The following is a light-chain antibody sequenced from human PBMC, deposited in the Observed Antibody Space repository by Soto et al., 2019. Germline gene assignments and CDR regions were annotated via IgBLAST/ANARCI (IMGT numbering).Light chain of an antibody. CDR1: QSISSW. V-gene: IGKV1-5*03. Sequence: DIQMTQSPSTLSASVGDRVTMTCRAGQSISSWLAWYQQKPGKAPKLLIYKASSLESGVPSRFSGSGSGTEFTLTISSLQPDDFATYYCHQYNNYPWTFGQGTKVEIK. CDR3: HQYNNYPWT. CDR2: KAS. J-gene: IGKJ1*01.